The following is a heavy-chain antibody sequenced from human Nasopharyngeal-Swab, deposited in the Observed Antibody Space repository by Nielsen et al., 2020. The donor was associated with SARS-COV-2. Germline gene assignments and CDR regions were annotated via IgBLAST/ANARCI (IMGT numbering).Heavy chain of an antibody. J-gene: IGHJ4*02. D-gene: IGHD6-19*01. CDR3: AKASISSGWD. V-gene: IGHV3-43*01. CDR1: GFTFDDYT. Sequence: GGSLRLSCAASGFTFDDYTMHWVRQAPGKGLEWVSLISWDGGSTYYADSVKGRFIISRDNSKNSLYLQMNSLRTEDTALYYCAKASISSGWDWGQGTLVTVSS. CDR2: ISWDGGST.